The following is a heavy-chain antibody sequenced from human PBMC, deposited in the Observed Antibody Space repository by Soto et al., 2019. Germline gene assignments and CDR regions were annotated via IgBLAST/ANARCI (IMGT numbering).Heavy chain of an antibody. Sequence: QITLKESGPALVKPTQTLTLTCTFSGFSLSTSGVGVGWIRQPPGEALEWLALIYWDDYKNFSPFLESSLTIPKDTAKNQGGLTMTNMDPVDTATYYCVHKGGGDRILDYWGQGTLVTVSS. V-gene: IGHV2-5*02. CDR2: IYWDDYK. J-gene: IGHJ4*02. CDR1: GFSLSTSGVG. D-gene: IGHD3-16*01. CDR3: VHKGGGDRILDY.